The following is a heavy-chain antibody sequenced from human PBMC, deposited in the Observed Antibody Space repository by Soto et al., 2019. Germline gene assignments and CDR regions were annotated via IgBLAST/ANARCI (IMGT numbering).Heavy chain of an antibody. CDR2: VNPDNGGT. D-gene: IGHD3-3*01. Sequence: QVHLVQSGAEVKKPGASVKVSCKASGYTFTGNYIHWVRQAPGQGLEWMGWVNPDNGGTTSAQKFQGRVTMTRDTSVTTAYMELTRLTSDDTAVYYCARDPRPPSGWLGFWEYGMDVWGQETTVTVSS. V-gene: IGHV1-2*02. CDR3: ARDPRPPSGWLGFWEYGMDV. J-gene: IGHJ6*02. CDR1: GYTFTGNY.